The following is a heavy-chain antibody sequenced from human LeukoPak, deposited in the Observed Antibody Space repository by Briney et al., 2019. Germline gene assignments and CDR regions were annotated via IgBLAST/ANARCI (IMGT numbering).Heavy chain of an antibody. J-gene: IGHJ4*02. Sequence: ASVKVSCKASGYTFTDYYMHWVRQAPGQGLEWMGWINPNSGGTSYAQKFQGRVTMTRDTSISTAYMELSRLRSDDSAVYYCSTGGGTTMADYWGQGTLVTVSS. CDR3: STGGGTTMADY. D-gene: IGHD1-1*01. V-gene: IGHV1-2*02. CDR2: INPNSGGT. CDR1: GYTFTDYY.